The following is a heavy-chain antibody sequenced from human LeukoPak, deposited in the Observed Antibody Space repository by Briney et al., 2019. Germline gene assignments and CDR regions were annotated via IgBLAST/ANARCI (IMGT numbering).Heavy chain of an antibody. J-gene: IGHJ4*02. Sequence: SETLSLTCTVSGYSISSGYYWGWIRQPPGKGLEWIGSIYHSGSTYYNPSLKSRVTISVDTSKNQFSLKLSSVTAADTAVYYCAREGYYDFWSGYHISCYFDYWGQGTLVTVSS. CDR2: IYHSGST. V-gene: IGHV4-38-2*02. CDR3: AREGYYDFWSGYHISCYFDY. CDR1: GYSISSGYY. D-gene: IGHD3-3*01.